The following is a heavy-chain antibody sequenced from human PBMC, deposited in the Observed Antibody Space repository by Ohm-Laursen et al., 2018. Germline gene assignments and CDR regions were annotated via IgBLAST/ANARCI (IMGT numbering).Heavy chain of an antibody. V-gene: IGHV1-46*01. J-gene: IGHJ4*02. CDR1: GYTFTNYY. CDR2: INTGGGST. CDR3: ATAGPYSGDDY. Sequence: GSSVKVSCKASGYTFTNYYMHWVRQAPGQGLEWMGIINTGGGSTSHAQKFQGRLTMTRDTSTSTVYMELSSLRSEDTAVYYCATAGPYSGDDYWGQGTLVNVSS. D-gene: IGHD6-25*01.